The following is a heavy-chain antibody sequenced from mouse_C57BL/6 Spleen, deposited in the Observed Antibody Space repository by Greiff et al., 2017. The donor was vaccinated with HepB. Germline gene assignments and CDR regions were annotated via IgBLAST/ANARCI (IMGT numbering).Heavy chain of an antibody. J-gene: IGHJ4*01. CDR1: GYTFTDYY. V-gene: IGHV1-76*01. D-gene: IGHD1-1*01. CDR2: IYPGSGNT. CDR3: ARPFYYGRAMDY. Sequence: VQWVESGAELVRPGASVKLSCKASGYTFTDYYINWVKQRPGQGLEWIARIYPGSGNTYYNEKFKGKATLTAEKSSSTAYMQLSSLTSEDSAVYFCARPFYYGRAMDYWGQGTSVTVSS.